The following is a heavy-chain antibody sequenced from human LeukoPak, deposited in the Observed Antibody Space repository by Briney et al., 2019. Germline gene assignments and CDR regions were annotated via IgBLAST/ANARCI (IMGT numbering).Heavy chain of an antibody. CDR3: ARAGSGSGWYFDY. Sequence: GASVKVSCKASGYDFTSVGITWVRRAPGQGLEWMGWISPYNGNTRYAQKFQGIVAMTTDTSTTTAYMELRGLRFNDTAVYYCARAGSGSGWYFDYWGQGTLVTVSS. CDR1: GYDFTSVG. J-gene: IGHJ4*02. CDR2: ISPYNGNT. D-gene: IGHD6-19*01. V-gene: IGHV1-18*01.